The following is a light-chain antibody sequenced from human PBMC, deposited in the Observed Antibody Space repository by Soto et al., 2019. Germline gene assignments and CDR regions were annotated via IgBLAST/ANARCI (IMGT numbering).Light chain of an antibody. CDR1: QSLSTN. CDR2: GAS. CDR3: QHYNNWPPWT. J-gene: IGKJ1*01. V-gene: IGKV3-15*01. Sequence: IVMTQSPDTLSVSPGERATLSCRASQSLSTNLAWYQQKPGQAPRLLIYGASTRATGIPARFSGSGSGTEFTLTISSLQSEDFAVYYCQHYNNWPPWTFGQGTKVDVK.